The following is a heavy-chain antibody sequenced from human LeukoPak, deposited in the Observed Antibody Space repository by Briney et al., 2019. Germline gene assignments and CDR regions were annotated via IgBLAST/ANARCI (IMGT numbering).Heavy chain of an antibody. Sequence: PSETLSLTCTVSGGSISSSTCCWGWLRQPPGKGLEWIGSIYYSGSTYYNPSLKSRVPLSLDTSKNQFSLKVRSVTAPDTAVYFCARVSDRHYYYMDVWGNGTTVTVSS. V-gene: IGHV4-39*07. J-gene: IGHJ6*03. CDR1: GGSISSSTCC. CDR3: ARVSDRHYYYMDV. CDR2: IYYSGST.